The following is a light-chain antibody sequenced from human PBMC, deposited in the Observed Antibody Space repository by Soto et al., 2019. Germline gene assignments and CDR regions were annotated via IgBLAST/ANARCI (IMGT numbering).Light chain of an antibody. CDR2: DVT. J-gene: IGLJ1*01. CDR3: CSYAGSHLYV. CDR1: SSDVGDYNY. V-gene: IGLV2-11*01. Sequence: SALTQPRSVSGSPGQSVTISCTGTSSDVGDYNYVSWYQQHPGKAPKLMIYDVTKRPSGVPDRFSGSKSGNTASLTISGLQAEDEADYYCCSYAGSHLYVFGTGTKLTVL.